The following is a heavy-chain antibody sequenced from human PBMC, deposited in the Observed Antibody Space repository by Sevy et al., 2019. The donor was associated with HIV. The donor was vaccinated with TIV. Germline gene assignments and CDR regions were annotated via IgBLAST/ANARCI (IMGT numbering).Heavy chain of an antibody. CDR2: ITSSSSFI. Sequence: GGSLRLSCAASGFTFRSYSMNWVRQAPGRGLEWVSSITSSSSFIFYADSVKGRVTISRDNAKNSLFLQMNSLRAEDTAVYYCARPTSGLSEYEPLDNARFYGMDVWGQGTTVTVSS. CDR3: ARPTSGLSEYEPLDNARFYGMDV. CDR1: GFTFRSYS. V-gene: IGHV3-21*01. J-gene: IGHJ6*02. D-gene: IGHD1-20*01.